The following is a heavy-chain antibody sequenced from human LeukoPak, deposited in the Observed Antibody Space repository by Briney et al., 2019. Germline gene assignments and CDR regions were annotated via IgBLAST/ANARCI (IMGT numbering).Heavy chain of an antibody. J-gene: IGHJ4*02. Sequence: SGGSLRLSCAASGFTFSNYAMHWVRQAPGKGLEWVAFIRYDGSNKYYADSVKVRFTISRDNSKNTLYLQMNSLRAEDAAVYYCARSTNYDSSGYYHDYWGQGTLVTVS. CDR3: ARSTNYDSSGYYHDY. V-gene: IGHV3-30*02. D-gene: IGHD3-22*01. CDR1: GFTFSNYA. CDR2: IRYDGSNK.